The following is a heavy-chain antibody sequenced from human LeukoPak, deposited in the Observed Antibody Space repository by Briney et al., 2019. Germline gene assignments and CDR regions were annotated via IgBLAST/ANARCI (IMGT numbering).Heavy chain of an antibody. D-gene: IGHD5-12*01. J-gene: IGHJ6*04. CDR1: GFTFSTYV. Sequence: PGGSLRLSCSVSGFTFSTYVMHWVRQAPGKGLEYVSAISSNGDNTYYADSVKGRFTISRDNSKNTLYLQMNSLRAEDTAVYYCARDLGGGGYIYYYYGMDVWGKGTTVTVSS. CDR2: ISSNGDNT. CDR3: ARDLGGGGYIYYYYGMDV. V-gene: IGHV3-64*04.